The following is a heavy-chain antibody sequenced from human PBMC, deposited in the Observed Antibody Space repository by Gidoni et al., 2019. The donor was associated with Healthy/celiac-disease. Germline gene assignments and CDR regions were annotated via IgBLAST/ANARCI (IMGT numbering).Heavy chain of an antibody. J-gene: IGHJ4*02. Sequence: QVQLQQWGAGLLKPSATLSLTCAVYGGSFSGYYWSWIRQPPGKGLEWIGEINHSGSTNYNPSIKSRVTISVDTSKNQFSLKLSSVTAADTAVYYCARGAGYCGGDCLGYWGQGTLVTVSS. CDR2: INHSGST. V-gene: IGHV4-34*01. CDR1: GGSFSGYY. D-gene: IGHD2-21*02. CDR3: ARGAGYCGGDCLGY.